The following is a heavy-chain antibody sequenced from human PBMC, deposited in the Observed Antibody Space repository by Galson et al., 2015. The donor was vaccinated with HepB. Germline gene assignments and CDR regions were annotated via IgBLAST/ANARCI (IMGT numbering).Heavy chain of an antibody. V-gene: IGHV5-51*01. Sequence: SGAEVKKPGGSLKISCKGSGYSFSDYWIGWVRQMPGKGLEWMGIIYPGDSDTRYCPSFQGQVSISADKSISTAYLQWSSLKASDTAIYYCATNIVTAYGMDVWGQGTTVAVSS. D-gene: IGHD2/OR15-2a*01. J-gene: IGHJ6*02. CDR1: GYSFSDYW. CDR2: IYPGDSDT. CDR3: ATNIVTAYGMDV.